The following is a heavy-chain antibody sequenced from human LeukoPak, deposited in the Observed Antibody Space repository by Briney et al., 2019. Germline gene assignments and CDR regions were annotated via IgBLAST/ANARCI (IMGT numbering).Heavy chain of an antibody. Sequence: ASETLSLTCTVSGGSISSSSYYWGWIRQPPGKGLEWIGSIYYSGSTYYNPSLKSRVTISVDTSKNQFSLKLSSVTAADTAVYYCASKDMRYCSSTSCREPFDYWGQGTLVTVSS. CDR1: GGSISSSSYY. CDR3: ASKDMRYCSSTSCREPFDY. D-gene: IGHD2-2*01. CDR2: IYYSGST. V-gene: IGHV4-39*01. J-gene: IGHJ4*02.